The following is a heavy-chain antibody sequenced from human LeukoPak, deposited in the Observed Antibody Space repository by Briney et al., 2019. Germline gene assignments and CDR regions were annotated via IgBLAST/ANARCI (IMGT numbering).Heavy chain of an antibody. CDR1: GFTFSSYA. D-gene: IGHD6-19*01. CDR3: ARRSGAWYFLDY. J-gene: IGHJ4*02. CDR2: ISYDGNNK. Sequence: PGGSLRLSCAASGFTFSSYAMHWVRQAPAKGREWVAVISYDGNNKFYADSVTGRFTISRDNSKNTLNLQMNSLRPEDTAVYYCARRSGAWYFLDYWGQGTLVTVSS. V-gene: IGHV3-30-3*01.